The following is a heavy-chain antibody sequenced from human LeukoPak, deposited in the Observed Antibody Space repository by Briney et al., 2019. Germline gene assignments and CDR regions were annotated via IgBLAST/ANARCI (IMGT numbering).Heavy chain of an antibody. D-gene: IGHD3-22*01. Sequence: PSETLSLTCAVYGGSFSGYYWSWIRQPPGKGLEWIGEINHSGGTNYNPSLKSRVTISVDTSKNQFSLKLSSVTAADTAVYYCARGYRGLYYYDSSGYYPDYWGQGTLVTVSS. V-gene: IGHV4-34*01. CDR2: INHSGGT. CDR1: GGSFSGYY. CDR3: ARGYRGLYYYDSSGYYPDY. J-gene: IGHJ4*02.